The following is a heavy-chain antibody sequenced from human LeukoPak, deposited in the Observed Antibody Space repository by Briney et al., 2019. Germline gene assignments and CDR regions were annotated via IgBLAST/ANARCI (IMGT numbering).Heavy chain of an antibody. J-gene: IGHJ4*02. D-gene: IGHD2-21*01. CDR3: ARPPRSGGGLVVD. CDR1: GGSISSFY. V-gene: IGHV4-59*01. CDR2: IYYSGST. Sequence: SETLSLTCTVAGGSISSFYWSWIRQPPGKGLEWIGYIYYSGSTNYNPSLKSRVTISVDASKKQCSLKLSSVTAADTAVYYCARPPRSGGGLVVDWGQGTLVSVSS.